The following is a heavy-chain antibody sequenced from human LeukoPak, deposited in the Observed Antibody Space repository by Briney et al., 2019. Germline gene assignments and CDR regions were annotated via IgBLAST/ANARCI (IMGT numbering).Heavy chain of an antibody. CDR3: AEDFSSSSPWAYLDS. V-gene: IGHV3-9*03. CDR2: ISWNSGRI. J-gene: IGHJ4*02. Sequence: GGSLRLSCAASGFTFEDYAMHWVRQVPGKGLEWVAAISWNSGRINYADSVKGRFTISRDNAKNSLYLEMNSLRSGDMAFYYCAEDFSSSSPWAYLDSWGQGTLVTVSS. D-gene: IGHD6-6*01. CDR1: GFTFEDYA.